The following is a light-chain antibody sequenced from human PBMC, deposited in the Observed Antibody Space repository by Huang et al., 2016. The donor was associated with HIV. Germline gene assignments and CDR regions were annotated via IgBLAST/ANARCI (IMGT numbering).Light chain of an antibody. V-gene: IGKV1-NL1*01. J-gene: IGKJ2*01. CDR2: AAS. CDR3: QQYYGTPYT. CDR1: RGISDS. Sequence: DIQVTQSPSSLSASVGDRVTVTCRTSRGISDSLVWYQQKQGRAPKLMVYAASRLERGVPSRFSGSGAGADFTLTINNLQPEDFATYYCQQYYGTPYTFGQGTKVEIK.